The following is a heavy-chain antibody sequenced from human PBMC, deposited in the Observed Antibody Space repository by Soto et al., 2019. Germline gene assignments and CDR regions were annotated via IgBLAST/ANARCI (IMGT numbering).Heavy chain of an antibody. V-gene: IGHV1-8*01. CDR3: ARLSEESSSSNYYYFYMDV. J-gene: IGHJ6*03. CDR2: MNPQTGNT. Sequence: QVPLVQSVSEGKEPGASMKISCQASGYTFTRYDITWVRQATGQGLEWMGWMNPQTGNTAYAEKFQGRVTMTRSTSINTAYMELSGLRSEDTAVYYCARLSEESSSSNYYYFYMDVRGKGSTVTVSS. D-gene: IGHD6-6*01. CDR1: GYTFTRYD.